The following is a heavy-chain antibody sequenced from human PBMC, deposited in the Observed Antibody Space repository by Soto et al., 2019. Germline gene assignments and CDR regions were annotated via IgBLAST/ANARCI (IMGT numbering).Heavy chain of an antibody. D-gene: IGHD3-10*01. CDR3: ARPQLQRITMVRGVIKISWFDP. J-gene: IGHJ5*02. CDR1: GYTFTSYG. V-gene: IGHV1-18*01. CDR2: ISAYNGNT. Sequence: GASVKVSCKASGYTFTSYGISWVRQAPGQGLEWMGWISAYNGNTNYAQKLQGRVTMTTDTSTSTAYMELRSLRSDDTAVYYCARPQLQRITMVRGVIKISWFDPWGQGTLVTVSS.